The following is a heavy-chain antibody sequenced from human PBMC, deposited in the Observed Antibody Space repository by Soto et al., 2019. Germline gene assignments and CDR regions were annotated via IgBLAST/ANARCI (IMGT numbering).Heavy chain of an antibody. CDR2: ISYDGSNK. J-gene: IGHJ6*02. V-gene: IGHV3-30-3*01. CDR3: ARDDIRFSWAYGMDV. D-gene: IGHD3-3*01. CDR1: GFTFSSYA. Sequence: QVQLVESGGGVVQPGRSLRLSCAASGFTFSSYAMHWVRQAPGKGLEWVAVISYDGSNKYYADSVKGRFTISRDNSKNTLYLQMNSLRAEDTAVYYCARDDIRFSWAYGMDVWGQGTTVTVSS.